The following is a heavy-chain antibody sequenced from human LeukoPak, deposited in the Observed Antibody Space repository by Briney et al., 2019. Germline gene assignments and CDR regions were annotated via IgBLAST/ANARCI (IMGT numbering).Heavy chain of an antibody. D-gene: IGHD4-17*01. V-gene: IGHV3-66*01. CDR2: IYSGGST. CDR3: ATMTTAIDAFDI. CDR1: GFTVSSNY. Sequence: GGSLRLSCAASGFTVSSNYMSWVRQAPGKGLEWVSVIYSGGSTYYADSVKGRFTISRDNSKNTLYLQMNSLRVEDTAVYYCATMTTAIDAFDIWGQGTMVTVSS. J-gene: IGHJ3*02.